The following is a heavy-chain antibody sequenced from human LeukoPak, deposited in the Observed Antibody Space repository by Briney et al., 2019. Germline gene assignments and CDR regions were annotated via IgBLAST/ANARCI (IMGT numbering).Heavy chain of an antibody. Sequence: SETLSLTCTVSGVSMTDYYWSWIRQPPGQGLEWIAYSHASGETRYNPSLKSRITISVDPSKNQFSLKLSSVIAADTAVYFCARQPGGTAAFDIWGQGTMVTVSA. CDR2: SHASGET. V-gene: IGHV4-59*08. J-gene: IGHJ3*02. CDR3: ARQPGGTAAFDI. CDR1: GVSMTDYY. D-gene: IGHD1-14*01.